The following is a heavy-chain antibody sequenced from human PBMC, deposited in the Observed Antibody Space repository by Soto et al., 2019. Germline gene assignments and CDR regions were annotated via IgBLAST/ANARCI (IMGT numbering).Heavy chain of an antibody. D-gene: IGHD2-2*01. Sequence: GGSLRLSCAASGFTFSSYGMHWVRQAPGKGLEWVAVISYDGSNKYYADSVKGRFTISRDNSKNTLYLQMNSLRAEDTAVYYCAKDGEDIVVVPAARNYYYYYYMDVWGKGTTVTVSS. CDR3: AKDGEDIVVVPAARNYYYYYYMDV. CDR2: ISYDGSNK. J-gene: IGHJ6*03. V-gene: IGHV3-30*18. CDR1: GFTFSSYG.